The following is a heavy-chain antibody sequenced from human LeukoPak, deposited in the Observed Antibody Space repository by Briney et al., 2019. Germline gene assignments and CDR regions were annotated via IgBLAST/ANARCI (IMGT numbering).Heavy chain of an antibody. CDR1: GFTFSSYG. CDR2: IWYDGSDK. V-gene: IGHV3-33*01. J-gene: IGHJ3*02. Sequence: GGSLRLSCAASGFTFSSYGMHWVRQAPGKGLEWVAVIWYDGSDKYYTDSVKGRFTISRDNSKNTLYLQMNNLRAEDTAIYYCARAGDAFDIWGQGTMVTVPS. CDR3: ARAGDAFDI.